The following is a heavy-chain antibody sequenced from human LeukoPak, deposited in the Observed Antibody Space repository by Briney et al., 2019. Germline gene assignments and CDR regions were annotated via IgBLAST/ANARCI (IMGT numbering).Heavy chain of an antibody. CDR1: GYTFTSYD. CDR2: MNPNSGNT. CDR3: ARGRHYGSGSYYGSDY. D-gene: IGHD3-10*01. J-gene: IGHJ4*02. Sequence: ASVKVSCKASGYTFTSYDINWVRQATGQGLEWMGWMNPNSGNTGYAQKFQGRVTMTRNTSISTAYMELSSLRSEDTAVYYCARGRHYGSGSYYGSDYWGQGTLVTVSS. V-gene: IGHV1-8*01.